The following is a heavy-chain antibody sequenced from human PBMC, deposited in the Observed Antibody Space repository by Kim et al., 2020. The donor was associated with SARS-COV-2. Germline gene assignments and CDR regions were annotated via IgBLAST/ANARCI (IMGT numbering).Heavy chain of an antibody. CDR1: GFTFSSYA. CDR3: ARTTMVRGGLCDD. V-gene: IGHV3-64*01. Sequence: GGSLRLSCAASGFTFSSYAMHWVRQAPGKGLEYVSAISSNGGSTYYANSVKGRFTISRDNSKNTLYLQMGSLRAEDMAVYYCARTTMVRGGLCDDWGQGT. CDR2: ISSNGGST. D-gene: IGHD3-10*01. J-gene: IGHJ4*02.